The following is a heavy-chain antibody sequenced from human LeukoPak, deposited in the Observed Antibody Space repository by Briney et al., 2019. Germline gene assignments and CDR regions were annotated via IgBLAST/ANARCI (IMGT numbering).Heavy chain of an antibody. CDR1: GGSISSYY. J-gene: IGHJ4*02. CDR3: AREGSMTARPFVSIDY. V-gene: IGHV4-4*07. Sequence: SETLSLTCTVSGGSISSYYWSWVRQPAGKGLEWIGCIHTCGSTDYNPSLESRVTMSVDTSKNQFSLKLSSVTAADTAVYYCAREGSMTARPFVSIDYWGQGTLVTVSS. D-gene: IGHD6-6*01. CDR2: IHTCGST.